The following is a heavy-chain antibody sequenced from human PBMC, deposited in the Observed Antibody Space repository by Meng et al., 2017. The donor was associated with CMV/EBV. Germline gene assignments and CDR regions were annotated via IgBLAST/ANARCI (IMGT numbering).Heavy chain of an antibody. D-gene: IGHD3-3*01. Sequence: ASVKVSCKASGYTFTGYYMHWVRQAPGQGLEWMGWINPNSGGTNYAQKFQGGVTMTRDTSISTAYMELSRLRSDDTAVYYCARDFTYYDFWSGYLSETRNYYYGMDVWGQGTTVTVSS. CDR1: GYTFTGYY. J-gene: IGHJ6*02. CDR3: ARDFTYYDFWSGYLSETRNYYYGMDV. CDR2: INPNSGGT. V-gene: IGHV1-2*02.